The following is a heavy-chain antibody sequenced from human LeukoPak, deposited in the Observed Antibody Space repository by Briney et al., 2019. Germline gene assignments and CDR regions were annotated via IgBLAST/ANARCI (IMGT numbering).Heavy chain of an antibody. CDR1: GFTFSYAW. Sequence: GSLRLSCAASGFTFSYAWMSWVRQVPGKGLEWVANIKQDGSEKNYVDSVKGRFTISRDNAKNSLDLQMNSLRGEDTAVYYCARAGGYASSWAYWGQGTLVTVSS. D-gene: IGHD5-12*01. V-gene: IGHV3-7*01. CDR2: IKQDGSEK. J-gene: IGHJ4*02. CDR3: ARAGGYASSWAY.